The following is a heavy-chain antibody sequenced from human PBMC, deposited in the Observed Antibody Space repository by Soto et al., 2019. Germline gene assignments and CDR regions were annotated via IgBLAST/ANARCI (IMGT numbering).Heavy chain of an antibody. J-gene: IGHJ4*02. Sequence: SGPTLVNPTQTLTLTCTFSGFSLSTSGMCVSWIRQPPGKALEWLALIDWDDDKYYSTSLKTRLTISMDTSKNQVVLTMTNMDPVDTATYYCARISSWSGPFDYWGQGTLVTVSS. CDR3: ARISSWSGPFDY. V-gene: IGHV2-70*01. D-gene: IGHD6-13*01. CDR2: IDWDDDK. CDR1: GFSLSTSGMC.